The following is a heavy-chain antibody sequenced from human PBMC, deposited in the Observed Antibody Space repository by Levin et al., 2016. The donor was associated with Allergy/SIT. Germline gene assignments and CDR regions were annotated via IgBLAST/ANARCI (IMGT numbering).Heavy chain of an antibody. CDR1: GLTFSSYS. Sequence: GESLKISCAASGLTFSSYSMNWVRQAPGKGLEWVSYISSSSSTIYYADSVKGRFTISRDNAKNSLYLQMNSLRDEDTAVYYCARDVWDSSSYWFDPWGQGTLVTVSS. D-gene: IGHD6-13*01. J-gene: IGHJ5*02. CDR3: ARDVWDSSSYWFDP. V-gene: IGHV3-48*02. CDR2: ISSSSSTI.